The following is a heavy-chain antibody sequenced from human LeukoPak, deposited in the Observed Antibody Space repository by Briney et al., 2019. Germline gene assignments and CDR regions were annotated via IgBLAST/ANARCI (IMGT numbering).Heavy chain of an antibody. J-gene: IGHJ5*02. CDR3: ARDKMTSRPSVYSWFDP. V-gene: IGHV3-7*01. CDR1: EFTFSKSW. CDR2: IKEDGSEK. Sequence: PGGSLRLSCGASEFTFSKSWMTWVRQGPGKRLEWVANIKEDGSEKYYADSVKGRFVISRDNAKNLLYLQMNDLRAEDTALYYCARDKMTSRPSVYSWFDPWGQGTLVIVSS. D-gene: IGHD6-6*01.